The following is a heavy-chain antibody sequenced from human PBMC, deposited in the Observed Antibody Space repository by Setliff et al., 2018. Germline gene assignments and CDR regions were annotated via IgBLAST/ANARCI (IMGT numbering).Heavy chain of an antibody. Sequence: GGSLRLSCAASGFTFSSYAMSWVRQAPGKGLEWVSGISGSGGSAYYADAVKGRFTISRDNSKNTMSLQMNSLRAEDTAVYYCAKDGGPMVYTIMDYWGQGILVTVSS. CDR2: ISGSGGSA. CDR1: GFTFSSYA. V-gene: IGHV3-23*01. J-gene: IGHJ4*02. D-gene: IGHD2-8*01. CDR3: AKDGGPMVYTIMDY.